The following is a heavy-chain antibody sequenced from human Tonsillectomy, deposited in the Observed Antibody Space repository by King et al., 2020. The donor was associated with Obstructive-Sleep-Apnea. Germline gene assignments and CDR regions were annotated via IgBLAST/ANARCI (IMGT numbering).Heavy chain of an antibody. V-gene: IGHV3-7*03. CDR1: GFTFSSYW. J-gene: IGHJ3*02. Sequence: QLVQSGGGLVQPGGSLRLSCAASGFTFSSYWMSWVRQAPGTGLEWLANINQDGGEKYYVDSVKGRVTISRDTAKNSLYLQMNSLRAEDTAVYYCARDRLTKSTDAFDIWGQGTMVTVSS. CDR2: INQDGGEK. CDR3: ARDRLTKSTDAFDI.